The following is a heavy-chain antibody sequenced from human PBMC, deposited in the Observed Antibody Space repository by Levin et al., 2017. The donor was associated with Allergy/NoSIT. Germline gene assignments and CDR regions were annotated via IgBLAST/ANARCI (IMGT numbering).Heavy chain of an antibody. D-gene: IGHD3-22*01. J-gene: IGHJ4*02. CDR2: IYHTGST. CDR3: ARDRGNYDSSGYYFDY. V-gene: IGHV4-4*02. CDR1: GGSISSSNW. Sequence: SQTLSLTCAVSGGSISSSNWWSWVRQPPGKGLEWIGEIYHTGSTNYNPSLQSRVTISVDKDQNQFSLKLSSVTAAETAVYYWARDRGNYDSSGYYFDYWGQGTLVTVSS.